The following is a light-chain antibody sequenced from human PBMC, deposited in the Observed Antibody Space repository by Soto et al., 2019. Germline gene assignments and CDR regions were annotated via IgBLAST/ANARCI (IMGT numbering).Light chain of an antibody. V-gene: IGLV3-9*01. J-gene: IGLJ2*01. CDR1: NIGTKS. CDR2: RDN. CDR3: QVWDSSTVV. Sequence: SSELTQPLSVSVALGQTARITCGGNNIGTKSVHWYQQKPDQAPVLVIYRDNNRPSGIPERFSGSNSGNTATLTISRAQAGDEADYSCQVWDSSTVVFGGGTKLTVL.